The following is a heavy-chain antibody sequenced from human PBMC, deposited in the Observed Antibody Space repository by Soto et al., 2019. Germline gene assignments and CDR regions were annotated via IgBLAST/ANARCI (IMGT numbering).Heavy chain of an antibody. D-gene: IGHD2-15*01. Sequence: GASVKVSCKASGGTFSSYAISWVRQAPGQGLEWMGWISAYNGNTNYAQKLQGRVTMTTDTSTSTAYMELRSLRSDDTAVYYCARDCSGGSCYSDLGYWGQGTLVTVSS. J-gene: IGHJ4*02. CDR2: ISAYNGNT. CDR1: GGTFSSYA. CDR3: ARDCSGGSCYSDLGY. V-gene: IGHV1-18*01.